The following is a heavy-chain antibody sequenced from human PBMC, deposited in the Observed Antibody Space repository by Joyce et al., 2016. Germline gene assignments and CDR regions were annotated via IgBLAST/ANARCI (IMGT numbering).Heavy chain of an antibody. CDR1: GFLVSTSS. CDR3: ARGGLVYDYSMDV. D-gene: IGHD2-21*01. CDR2: ISCDSRFI. Sequence: EVQLVESGGGLVKPGGSLKISCAATGFLVSTSSMSWFRQAPGEGRGWVEGISCDSRFIFHADSVRGRFTVSRDNAENSLYLQMKSLRVEDTAVYFCARGGLVYDYSMDVWGQGTTVIVSS. V-gene: IGHV3-21*02. J-gene: IGHJ6*02.